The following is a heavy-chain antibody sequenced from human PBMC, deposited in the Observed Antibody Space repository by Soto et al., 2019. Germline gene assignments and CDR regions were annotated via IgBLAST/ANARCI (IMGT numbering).Heavy chain of an antibody. J-gene: IGHJ6*03. V-gene: IGHV3-23*01. CDR2: LFGSGGGV. CDR1: GFSFDAYA. CDR3: AKDPYGDYYYYYMDV. Sequence: GGSLRLSCAASGFSFDAYAMSWVRQAPGKGLQWVSGLFGSGGGVHYADSVKGRFTLSRDNSKNTLYLQMNSLRAEDTAVYYCAKDPYGDYYYYYMDVWGKGTTVTVSS. D-gene: IGHD4-17*01.